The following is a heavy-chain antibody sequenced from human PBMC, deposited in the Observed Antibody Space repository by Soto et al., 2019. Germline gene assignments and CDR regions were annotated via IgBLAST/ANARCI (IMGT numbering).Heavy chain of an antibody. CDR3: AAEWSSSFLFHA. CDR1: CASVTRGGNY. Sequence: SETLSLTCRVSCASVTRGGNYWSCLRQYSGGGLEFIGYISHSGITYYNPSLQSRPTISLDTSKNQFSLDLRFVTVADTAVYYCAAEWSSSFLFHAWGQGTLVTVSS. CDR2: ISHSGIT. J-gene: IGHJ5*02. V-gene: IGHV4-31*03. D-gene: IGHD6-13*01.